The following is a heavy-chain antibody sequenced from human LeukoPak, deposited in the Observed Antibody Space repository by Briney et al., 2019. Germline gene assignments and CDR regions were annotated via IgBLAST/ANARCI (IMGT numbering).Heavy chain of an antibody. Sequence: PGGCLRLSCVPSRFTLSSYAMSWVRQAPEEGLEWVSAICGRGGSTYYPDSVKGRFTISRDNSKNTLYLQMNSLRAEDTAVYYCATSDYGDYGGDYWGQGTLVTVSS. V-gene: IGHV3-23*01. J-gene: IGHJ4*02. CDR1: RFTLSSYA. CDR2: ICGRGGST. D-gene: IGHD4-17*01. CDR3: ATSDYGDYGGDY.